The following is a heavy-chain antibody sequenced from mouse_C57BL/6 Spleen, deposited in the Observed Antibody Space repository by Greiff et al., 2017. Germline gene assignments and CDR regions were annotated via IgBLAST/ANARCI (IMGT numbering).Heavy chain of an antibody. CDR3: IRRLRLRYYAMDY. CDR2: IDPETGGT. D-gene: IGHD3-2*02. V-gene: IGHV1-15*01. Sequence: VQLQQSGAELVRPGASVTLSCKASGYTFTDYEMHWVKQTPVHGLEWIGAIDPETGGTAYNQKFKGKAILTADKSSSTAYMELRSLTSEDSAVYYCIRRLRLRYYAMDYWGQGTSVTVSS. J-gene: IGHJ4*01. CDR1: GYTFTDYE.